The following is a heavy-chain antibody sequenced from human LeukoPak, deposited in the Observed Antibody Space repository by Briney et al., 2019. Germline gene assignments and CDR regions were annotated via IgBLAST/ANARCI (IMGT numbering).Heavy chain of an antibody. J-gene: IGHJ6*03. CDR3: ARLVYYYYYMDV. V-gene: IGHV4-30-4*08. D-gene: IGHD2-21*01. CDR2: IYYSGST. Sequence: PSQTLSLTCTVSGGSISSGDYYWSWIRQPPGKGLEWIGYIYYSGSTYYNPSLKSRVTISVDTSKNQFSLKLNSVTAADTAVYYCARLVYYYYYMDVWGKGTTVTVAS. CDR1: GGSISSGDYY.